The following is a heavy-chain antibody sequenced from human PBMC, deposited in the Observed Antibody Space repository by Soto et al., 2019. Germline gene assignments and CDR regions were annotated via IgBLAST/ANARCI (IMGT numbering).Heavy chain of an antibody. V-gene: IGHV3-74*01. CDR3: AKGYSGYDYDY. J-gene: IGHJ4*02. CDR2: INSDGSST. Sequence: TGASLRLSSSASGFTFSRYGMHCVRQAPGKGLVWVSRINSDGSSTRYADSVKGRFTISRDNAKNTLYLQMNRLRDEDTAVYFCAKGYSGYDYDYWGKGPLVHVSS. CDR1: GFTFSRYG. D-gene: IGHD5-12*01.